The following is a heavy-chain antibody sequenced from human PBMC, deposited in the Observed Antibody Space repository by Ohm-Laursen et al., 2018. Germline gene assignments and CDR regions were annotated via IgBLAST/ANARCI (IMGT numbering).Heavy chain of an antibody. Sequence: SLRLSCTASGFTFSSYAMSWVRQAPGTGLEWVSAITDRGGSTYSADSVKGRFTISRDNSKNTLYLQMNSLRAEDTAVYYCARASSSIAVAGLDYWGQGTLVTVSS. V-gene: IGHV3-23*01. J-gene: IGHJ4*02. CDR1: GFTFSSYA. CDR3: ARASSSIAVAGLDY. D-gene: IGHD6-19*01. CDR2: ITDRGGST.